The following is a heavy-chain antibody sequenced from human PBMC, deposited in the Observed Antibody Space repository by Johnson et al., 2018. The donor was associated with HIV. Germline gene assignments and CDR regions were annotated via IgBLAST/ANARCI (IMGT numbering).Heavy chain of an antibody. V-gene: IGHV3-30*18. CDR3: AKVPSAVWFGEVI. D-gene: IGHD3-10*01. CDR2: ISYDGSNK. J-gene: IGHJ3*02. Sequence: QVQLVESGGGVVQPGRSLRLSCAASGFTFSSYGMHWVRQAPGKGLEWVAVISYDGSNKYYGDSVKGRFTISRDNSKNTLYLQMMSLRTEDTAVYFCAKVPSAVWFGEVIWGQGTMVTVSS. CDR1: GFTFSSYG.